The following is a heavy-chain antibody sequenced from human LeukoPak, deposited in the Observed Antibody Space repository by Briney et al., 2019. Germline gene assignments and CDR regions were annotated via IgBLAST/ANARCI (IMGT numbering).Heavy chain of an antibody. D-gene: IGHD2-2*01. CDR1: GGSFSGYY. V-gene: IGHV3-21*01. CDR2: ISSTSSYI. J-gene: IGHJ4*02. CDR3: ARGPPFGRDCSTTSCYQDY. Sequence: ETLSLTCAVYGGSFSGYYWSWIRQPPGKGLEWVSSISSTSSYIYYADSVRGRFTISRDNAKNSLYLQMNSLRAEDTAVYYCARGPPFGRDCSTTSCYQDYWGQGTLVTVSS.